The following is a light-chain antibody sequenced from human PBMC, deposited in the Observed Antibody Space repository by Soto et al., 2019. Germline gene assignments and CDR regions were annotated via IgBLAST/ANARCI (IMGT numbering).Light chain of an antibody. CDR3: KVSAISPPKYP. Sequence: EIVLTQSPGTLSLSPGERATLSCRASQTISSSDLAWYQQKPGQAPRLLIFGAYSRAPDIPDRFSGSVSGTDFTLTISRLDTEDFAVYYCKVSAISPPKYPFGQGTKLEI. CDR2: GAY. J-gene: IGKJ2*01. V-gene: IGKV3-20*01. CDR1: QTISSSD.